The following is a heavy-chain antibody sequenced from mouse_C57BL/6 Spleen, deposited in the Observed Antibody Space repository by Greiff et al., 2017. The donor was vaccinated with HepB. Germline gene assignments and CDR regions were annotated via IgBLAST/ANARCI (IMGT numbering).Heavy chain of an antibody. J-gene: IGHJ3*01. D-gene: IGHD1-1*01. CDR1: GYSFTDYN. CDR3: AREDYYGSSPAWFAY. Sequence: VQLQQPGPELVKPGASVKISCKASGYSFTDYNMNWVKQSNGKSLEWIGVINPNYGTTSYNQKFKGKATLTVDQSSSTAYMQLNSLTSEDSAVYYCAREDYYGSSPAWFAYWGQGTLVTVSA. V-gene: IGHV1-39*01. CDR2: INPNYGTT.